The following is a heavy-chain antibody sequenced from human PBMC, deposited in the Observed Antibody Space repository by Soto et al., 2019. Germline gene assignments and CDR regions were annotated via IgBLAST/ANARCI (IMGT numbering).Heavy chain of an antibody. J-gene: IGHJ5*01. CDR2: IHNSGTS. CDR3: ARDFYDSVGYTWFDS. V-gene: IGHV4-59*01. D-gene: IGHD3-22*01. Sequence: EPLSLTCTVSGDTSTSYYWGWIRQAPGKGLEWIGHIHNSGTSTHNPSLNGRVTISIDMSKKQFSLKLTSLSSADTAVYYCARDFYDSVGYTWFDSWSQGTLVTVSS. CDR1: GDTSTSYY.